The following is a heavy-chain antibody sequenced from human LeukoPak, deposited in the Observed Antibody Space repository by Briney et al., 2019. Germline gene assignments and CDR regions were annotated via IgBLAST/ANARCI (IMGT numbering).Heavy chain of an antibody. D-gene: IGHD7-27*01. CDR2: MNPNSGNT. J-gene: IGHJ3*02. CDR1: VYTFTSYD. V-gene: IGHV1-8*03. CDR3: ARSWVDDAFDI. Sequence: ASVKVSSKAFVYTFTSYDINWVRHAPGQGLEWMGWMNPNSGNTGYAQKFQGRVTITRNTSISTAYMELSSLRSEDTAVYYCARSWVDDAFDIWGQGTMVTVSS.